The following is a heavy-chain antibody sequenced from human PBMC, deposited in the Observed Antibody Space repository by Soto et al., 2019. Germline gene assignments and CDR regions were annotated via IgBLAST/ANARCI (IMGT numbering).Heavy chain of an antibody. Sequence: GGSLRLSCAASEFPFSTLGMHWVRQAPGKGLEWVAVISPDGTASYYADSVKGRFTTSSDNSKTTLYLQMDSLRPDDTAVYYSAQERSFFSGYDSWGEGTLVTFS. CDR3: AQERSFFSGYDS. V-gene: IGHV3-30*18. CDR1: EFPFSTLG. J-gene: IGHJ5*01. CDR2: ISPDGTAS. D-gene: IGHD5-12*01.